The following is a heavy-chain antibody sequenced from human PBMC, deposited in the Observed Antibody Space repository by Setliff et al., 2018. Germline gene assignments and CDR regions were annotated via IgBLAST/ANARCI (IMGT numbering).Heavy chain of an antibody. CDR3: ARQGTMVQGVSVY. Sequence: SETLSLTCTVSGASVTSFDYYWSWIRQPPGKGLEWIGSIYHSGSTYYNPSLKSRVTISVDTSKNQFSLKLSSVTAADTAVYYCARQGTMVQGVSVYWGQGTLVTVSS. D-gene: IGHD3-10*01. J-gene: IGHJ4*02. CDR1: GASVTSFDYY. V-gene: IGHV4-39*01. CDR2: IYHSGST.